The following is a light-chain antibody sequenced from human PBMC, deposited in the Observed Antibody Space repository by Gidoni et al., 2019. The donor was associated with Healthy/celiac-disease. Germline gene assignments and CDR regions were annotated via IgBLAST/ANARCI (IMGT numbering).Light chain of an antibody. CDR3: KQNRRAPLT. Sequence: VMTQSPLSLSVTPGESASISCRSSQSLFHTNGYTYLAWYLQKPGQSPLRSSSLGSHRAPGVPDRFRGSGSGTEFTLTISRVEAEDVGGYFCKQNRRAPLTFGGGTKVE. CDR2: LGS. V-gene: IGKV2-28*01. CDR1: QSLFHTNGYTY. J-gene: IGKJ4*01.